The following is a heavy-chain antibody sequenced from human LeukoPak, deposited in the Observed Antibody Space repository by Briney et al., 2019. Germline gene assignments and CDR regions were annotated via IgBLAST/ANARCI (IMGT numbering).Heavy chain of an antibody. J-gene: IGHJ4*02. D-gene: IGHD2-8*01. Sequence: GGSLRLSCAASGFTFTTYPMSWVRQAPGKGLEWVSAISASGGGTYYADSVKGRFTISRDNSRSTVFLQMSTLRAEDTAVYYCAKAPHCPNDVCRYFDYWGQGILVTVSS. CDR3: AKAPHCPNDVCRYFDY. V-gene: IGHV3-23*01. CDR1: GFTFTTYP. CDR2: ISASGGGT.